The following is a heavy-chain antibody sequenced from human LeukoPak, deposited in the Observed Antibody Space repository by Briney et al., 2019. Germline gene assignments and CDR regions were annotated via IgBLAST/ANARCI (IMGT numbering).Heavy chain of an antibody. V-gene: IGHV1-18*01. D-gene: IGHD3-22*01. J-gene: IGHJ4*02. CDR3: ARETTYYYDSSGYANFDH. CDR1: GYTFTSYG. CDR2: ISAYNGNT. Sequence: ASVKVSCKASGYTFTSYGISWVRQAPGQGLEWMGWISAYNGNTNYAQKLQGRVTMTTDTSTSTAYMELRSLRSDDTAVYYCARETTYYYDSSGYANFDHWGQGTLVTVSS.